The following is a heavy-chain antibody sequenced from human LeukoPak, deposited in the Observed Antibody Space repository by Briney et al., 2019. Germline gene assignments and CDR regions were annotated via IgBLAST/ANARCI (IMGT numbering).Heavy chain of an antibody. Sequence: GGSLRLSCAASGFTVSSNYMSWVRQAPGKGLEWVSVIYSGGSTYYADSVKGRFTISRDNSKNTLYLQMDSLRAEDTAVYYCARDIRIRGFGELHPQYGMDVWGQGTTVTVSS. V-gene: IGHV3-66*01. CDR3: ARDIRIRGFGELHPQYGMDV. CDR2: IYSGGST. D-gene: IGHD3-10*01. CDR1: GFTVSSNY. J-gene: IGHJ6*02.